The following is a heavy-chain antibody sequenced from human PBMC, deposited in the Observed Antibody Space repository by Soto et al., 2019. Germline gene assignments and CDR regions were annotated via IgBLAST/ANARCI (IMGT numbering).Heavy chain of an antibody. V-gene: IGHV4-30-2*06. CDR3: ARAYYVMDV. CDR1: GGSISRGGYS. CDR2: TYQSGSA. Sequence: SETLSLTCTVSGGSISRGGYSWTWIRQSPGKGLEWIGYTYQSGSAYYNPSLKSRVTISVDRSKNQFSLNLTSVTAADTAVYYCARAYYVMDVWGQGTPVSVSS. J-gene: IGHJ6*02.